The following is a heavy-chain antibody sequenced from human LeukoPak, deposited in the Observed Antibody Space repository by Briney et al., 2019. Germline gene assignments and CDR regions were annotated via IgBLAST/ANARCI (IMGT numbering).Heavy chain of an antibody. CDR1: GFTFSSYW. Sequence: GGSLRLSCAASGFTFSSYWMSWVRQAPGKGLEWVANIKQDGSEKYYVDSVKGRFTISRDNAKNSLYLQMNSLRAEDTAVYYCARDRGEGTEAVVVPAAYWFDPWGQGTLVTVSS. D-gene: IGHD2-2*01. J-gene: IGHJ5*02. CDR3: ARDRGEGTEAVVVPAAYWFDP. V-gene: IGHV3-7*01. CDR2: IKQDGSEK.